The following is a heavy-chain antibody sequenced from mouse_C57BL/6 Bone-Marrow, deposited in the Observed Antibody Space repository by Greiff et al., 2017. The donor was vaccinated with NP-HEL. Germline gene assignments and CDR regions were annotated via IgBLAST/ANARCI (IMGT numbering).Heavy chain of an antibody. CDR3: ARWYYGGRYYFDY. V-gene: IGHV1-61*01. Sequence: QVQLQQPGAELVRPGSSVKLSCKASGYTFTSYWMDWVKQRPGQGLEWIGNIYPSDSETHYNQKFKDKATLTVDKSSSTAYMQLSSLTSEDSAVYYCARWYYGGRYYFDYWGQGTTLTVSS. CDR1: GYTFTSYW. J-gene: IGHJ2*01. CDR2: IYPSDSET. D-gene: IGHD1-1*01.